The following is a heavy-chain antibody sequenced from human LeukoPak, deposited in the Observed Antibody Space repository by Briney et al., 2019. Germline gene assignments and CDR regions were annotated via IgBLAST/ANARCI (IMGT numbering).Heavy chain of an antibody. V-gene: IGHV4-4*07. CDR3: ARDHKPDYGDHELYMDV. D-gene: IGHD4-17*01. CDR1: GGSISSYY. CDR2: IYTSGST. Sequence: SETLSLTCTVSGGSISSYYWSWIRQPAGKGLEWIGRIYTSGSTNYNPSLKSRVTMSVDTSKNQFSLKLSSVTAADTAVYYCARDHKPDYGDHELYMDVWGKGTTVTVSS. J-gene: IGHJ6*03.